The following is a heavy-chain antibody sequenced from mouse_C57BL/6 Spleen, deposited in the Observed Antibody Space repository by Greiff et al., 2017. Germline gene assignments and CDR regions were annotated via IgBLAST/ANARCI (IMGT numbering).Heavy chain of an antibody. CDR3: TRPFYDGYRAWFAY. J-gene: IGHJ3*01. D-gene: IGHD2-3*01. CDR2: IDPETGGT. V-gene: IGHV1-15*01. CDR1: GYTFTDYE. Sequence: QVQLQQSGAELVRPGASVTLSCKASGYTFTDYEMHWVKQTPVHGLEWIGAIDPETGGTAYNQKFKGKAILTADKSSSTAYMELRSLTSEDSAVYYCTRPFYDGYRAWFAYWGQGTLVTVSA.